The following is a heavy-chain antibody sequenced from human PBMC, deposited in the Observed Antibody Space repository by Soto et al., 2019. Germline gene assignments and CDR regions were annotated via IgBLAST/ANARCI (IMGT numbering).Heavy chain of an antibody. CDR3: ARTIVAAGGRRYFDI. CDR1: GFTFSDYY. CDR2: INSSSSYT. D-gene: IGHD6-13*01. V-gene: IGHV3-11*05. J-gene: IGHJ2*01. Sequence: QVQLVESGGGLVKPGGSLRLSCAASGFTFSDYYMSWIRQAPGKGLEWVSYINSSSSYTNYADSVKGRFTISRDNAKNSLYLQMNSLRAEDTAVYYCARTIVAAGGRRYFDIWGRGTLVTVSS.